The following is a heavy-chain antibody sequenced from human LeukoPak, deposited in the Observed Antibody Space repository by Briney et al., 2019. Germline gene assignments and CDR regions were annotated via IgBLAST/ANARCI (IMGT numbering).Heavy chain of an antibody. CDR2: INPSGGNT. Sequence: ASVTVSCKASGYNFISYYMHWVRQAPGQGLEWMGIINPSGGNTSYAQKFQDRVTMTRDTSTSTVYMELSSLKSEDTAVYYCAREDVVLVDAVRYYYYGMDVWGQGTTVTVSS. J-gene: IGHJ6*02. CDR3: AREDVVLVDAVRYYYYGMDV. V-gene: IGHV1-46*01. D-gene: IGHD2-8*01. CDR1: GYNFISYY.